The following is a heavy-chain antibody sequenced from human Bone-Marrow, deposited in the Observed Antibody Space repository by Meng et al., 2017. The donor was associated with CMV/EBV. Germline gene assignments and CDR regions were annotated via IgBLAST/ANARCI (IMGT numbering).Heavy chain of an antibody. CDR3: TRGGVWYGGYWYLDL. CDR2: IRSKTYGGTT. CDR1: GSTFGDYA. D-gene: IGHD4-23*01. Sequence: GESLKISCTASGSTFGDYALTWVRQAPGKGLEWVGFIRSKTYGGTTEYAASVGGRFIISRDDSKSIAYLQMNSLKTEETAVYYCTRGGVWYGGYWYLDLWGRGTLVTVSS. J-gene: IGHJ2*01. V-gene: IGHV3-49*04.